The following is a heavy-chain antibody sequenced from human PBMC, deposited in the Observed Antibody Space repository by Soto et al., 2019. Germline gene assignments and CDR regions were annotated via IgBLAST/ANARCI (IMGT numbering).Heavy chain of an antibody. J-gene: IGHJ4*02. D-gene: IGHD2-8*01. Sequence: EVQLLESGGGLVQPGESLRLSCAASGFSFSSYAMSWVRQAPGKGLEWVSSISASGGTTFHADSVKGRFAISRDNSKNTWYLQMNSLRAEDTAVYYCARIAATNGLDYWGQGTLVTVSS. CDR2: ISASGGTT. CDR3: ARIAATNGLDY. V-gene: IGHV3-23*01. CDR1: GFSFSSYA.